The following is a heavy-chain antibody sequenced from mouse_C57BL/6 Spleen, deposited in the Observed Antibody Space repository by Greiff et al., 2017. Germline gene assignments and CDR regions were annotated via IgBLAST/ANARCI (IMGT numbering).Heavy chain of an antibody. CDR1: GYSFTDYN. D-gene: IGHD2-1*01. CDR2: INPNYGTT. V-gene: IGHV1-39*01. J-gene: IGHJ3*01. Sequence: EVQLQQSGPELVKPGASVKISCKASGYSFTDYNMNWVKQSNGKSLEWIGVINPNYGTTSYNQKFKGKATLTVNQSSSTAYMQLNSLTSEDSAVYYCAREGDGNSAWTWFADWGQGTLVTVAA. CDR3: AREGDGNSAWTWFAD.